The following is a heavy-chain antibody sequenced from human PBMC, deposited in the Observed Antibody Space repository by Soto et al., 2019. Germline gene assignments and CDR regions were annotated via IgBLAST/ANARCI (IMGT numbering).Heavy chain of an antibody. CDR2: ISSSSSYI. V-gene: IGHV3-21*01. D-gene: IGHD3-3*01. Sequence: EVQVVESGGGLVKPGGSLRLSCAASGFTFSSYSMKWVRQAPGKGLEWVSTISSSSSYIYYADSVKGRFTISRDNAKNSPYLQMNSRRADDTAVYYCATDQLALLNYHDWGQGTLVTVSS. CDR1: GFTFSSYS. CDR3: ATDQLALLNYHD. J-gene: IGHJ4*02.